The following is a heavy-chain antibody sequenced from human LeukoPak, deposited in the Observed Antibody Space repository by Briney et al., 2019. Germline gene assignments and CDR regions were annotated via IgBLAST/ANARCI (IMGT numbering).Heavy chain of an antibody. D-gene: IGHD6-25*01. Sequence: GGSLRLSCLTSGFTFSTNAMSGVRQAPGKGREWISGISGSGASTYYADSVTGRFTISRDNSRNTLYLQMNSLRGDDTAVYYCARDPYNSASRWGQGTLVTVSS. CDR1: GFTFSTNA. CDR3: ARDPYNSASR. CDR2: ISGSGAST. J-gene: IGHJ4*02. V-gene: IGHV3-23*01.